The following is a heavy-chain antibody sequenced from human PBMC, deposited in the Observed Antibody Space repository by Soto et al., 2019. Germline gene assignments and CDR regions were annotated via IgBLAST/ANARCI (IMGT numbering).Heavy chain of an antibody. V-gene: IGHV1-69*13. CDR1: GGTFSSYA. Sequence: SVKVSCKASGGTFSSYAISWVRQAPGQGLEWMGGIIPIFGTADYAQKFQGRVTITADESTSTAYMELSSLRSEDTAVYYCARDYDFWSGYAQAHDANWFDPWGQGTLVTVSS. J-gene: IGHJ5*02. D-gene: IGHD3-3*01. CDR3: ARDYDFWSGYAQAHDANWFDP. CDR2: IIPIFGTA.